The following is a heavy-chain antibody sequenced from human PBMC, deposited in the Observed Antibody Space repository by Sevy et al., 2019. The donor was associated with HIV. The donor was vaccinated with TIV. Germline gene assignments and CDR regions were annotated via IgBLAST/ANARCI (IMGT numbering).Heavy chain of an antibody. V-gene: IGHV4-61*02. D-gene: IGHD6-19*01. Sequence: SETPSLTCTVSGGSISSSSYYWSWIRQSAGKGLEWIGRMYISGSTNYNPSLTSRVTMSIDTSKNHFSLKLTSVTAADTAVYFCARETTAGAVDSWGQGTLVTVSS. CDR2: MYISGST. CDR1: GGSISSSSYY. J-gene: IGHJ5*01. CDR3: ARETTAGAVDS.